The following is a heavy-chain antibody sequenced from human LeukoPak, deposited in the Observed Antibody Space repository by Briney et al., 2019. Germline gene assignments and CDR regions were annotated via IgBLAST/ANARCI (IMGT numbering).Heavy chain of an antibody. Sequence: GGTLRLSCSPSTFTVSRNYMSWVRQAPGKGLEWVSVIYSGGSTYYADSVKGRFTISRDNSKNTLYLQMNTLRAEDTAVYYCARVVPAATNWFDPWGQGTLVTVSS. CDR3: ARVVPAATNWFDP. D-gene: IGHD2-2*01. CDR2: IYSGGST. V-gene: IGHV3-66*01. CDR1: TFTVSRNY. J-gene: IGHJ5*02.